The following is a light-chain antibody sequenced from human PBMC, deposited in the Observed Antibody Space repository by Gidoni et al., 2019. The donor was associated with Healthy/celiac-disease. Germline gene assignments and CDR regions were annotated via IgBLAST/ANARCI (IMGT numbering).Light chain of an antibody. J-gene: IGKJ1*01. CDR1: QSLLHSTGYNY. Sequence: MVMSQSPLSLPVTPGEPASLSCRSSQSLLHSTGYNYWEWYLQKPGQSPQLLIYLGSNRASGVPDRFSGSGSGTDCTLKISRVEAEDVGVYYCMQALQTPKTFGQGTKVEIK. CDR3: MQALQTPKT. CDR2: LGS. V-gene: IGKV2-28*01.